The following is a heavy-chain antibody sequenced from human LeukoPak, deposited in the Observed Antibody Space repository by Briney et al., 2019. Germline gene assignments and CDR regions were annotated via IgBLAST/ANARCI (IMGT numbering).Heavy chain of an antibody. J-gene: IGHJ4*02. Sequence: SETLSLTCAVYGGSFSGYYWSWIRQPPGKGLEWIGEINHSGSTNYNPSLKSPVTISVDTSKNQFSLKLSSVTAADTAVYCCATSPPTYYYDSSVRANGGQGTLVTVSS. CDR1: GGSFSGYY. V-gene: IGHV4-34*01. CDR3: ATSPPTYYYDSSVRAN. D-gene: IGHD3-22*01. CDR2: INHSGST.